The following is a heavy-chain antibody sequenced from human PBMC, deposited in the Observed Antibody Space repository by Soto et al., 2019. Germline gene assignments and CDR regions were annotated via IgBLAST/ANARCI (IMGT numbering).Heavy chain of an antibody. CDR1: GFSLSTSGVG. CDR2: IYWDDDK. J-gene: IGHJ4*02. Sequence: QITLKESGPTLVKPTQTLTLTCTFSGFSLSTSGVGVGWIRQPPGKALEWLALIYWDDDKRYSPSLKSRLTITKDTSKNQVVLTMTNMDPVDTATYYCAHRHSYGSGSYYDYWGQGTLVTVSS. CDR3: AHRHSYGSGSYYDY. D-gene: IGHD3-10*01. V-gene: IGHV2-5*02.